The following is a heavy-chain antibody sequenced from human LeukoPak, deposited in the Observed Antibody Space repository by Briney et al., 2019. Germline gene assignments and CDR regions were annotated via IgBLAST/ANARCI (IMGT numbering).Heavy chain of an antibody. V-gene: IGHV3-23*01. J-gene: IGHJ4*02. CDR1: GFAFHTYG. CDR2: IDGNGAKT. Sequence: GGSLRLSCAASGFAFHTYGMSWVRQAPGKGLEWVSAIDGNGAKTFYADPVKGRFTIFRDNSKNTLYLQMNILRAEDTAVCYCAKDKSWGFDYWGEGTLVTVSS. CDR3: AKDKSWGFDY. D-gene: IGHD3-16*01.